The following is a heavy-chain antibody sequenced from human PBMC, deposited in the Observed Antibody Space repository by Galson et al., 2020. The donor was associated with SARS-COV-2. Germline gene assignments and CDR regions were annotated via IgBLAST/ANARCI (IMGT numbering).Heavy chain of an antibody. J-gene: IGHJ2*01. CDR1: GYSISSGYY. Sequence: ASETLSLTCAVSGYSISSGYYWGWIRQSPGMGLEWIGTIYRTGSTYYNPSLKSRVTISVDTSENQFSLKLNSVTAADTAVYYCAREPSGQSWSYYSSLWGRGTLVTVSS. D-gene: IGHD1-26*01. V-gene: IGHV4-38-2*02. CDR3: AREPSGQSWSYYSSL. CDR2: IYRTGST.